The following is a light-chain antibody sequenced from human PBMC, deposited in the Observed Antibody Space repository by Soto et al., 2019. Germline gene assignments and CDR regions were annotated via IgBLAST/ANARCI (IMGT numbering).Light chain of an antibody. Sequence: EIVLTQSPATLSLSPGERATLSCRASQSVSNYLAWYQQKPGQAPRLLMYEASKRATGIPARFSGSGSGTDFPLTISSLEPEDWAVYYCQQRNRWLRTFGQGTKLEI. CDR2: EAS. CDR3: QQRNRWLRT. CDR1: QSVSNY. J-gene: IGKJ2*01. V-gene: IGKV3-11*01.